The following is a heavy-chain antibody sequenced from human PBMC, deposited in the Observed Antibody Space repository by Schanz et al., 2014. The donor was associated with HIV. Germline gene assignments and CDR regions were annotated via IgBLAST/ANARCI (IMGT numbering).Heavy chain of an antibody. CDR1: GGTFSSFA. V-gene: IGHV1-18*01. D-gene: IGHD5-12*01. CDR3: TRSRYELHWLDP. CDR2: ISAYDGNT. J-gene: IGHJ5*02. Sequence: QVQLVQSGAEVKKPGSSVKVSCKTSGGTFSSFAINWVRQAPGQGLEWMGWISAYDGNTNYAQKFQGRVTMTTDTSRYTAYMELSSLRSDDTAVYYCTRSRYELHWLDPWGQGTLVTVSS.